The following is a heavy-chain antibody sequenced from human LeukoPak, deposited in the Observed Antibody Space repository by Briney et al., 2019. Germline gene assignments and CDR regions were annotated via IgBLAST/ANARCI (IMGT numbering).Heavy chain of an antibody. D-gene: IGHD3-9*01. Sequence: SETLSLTCTVSGGSISSYYWSWIRQPPGKGLEWIGYIYYSGSTNYNPSLKSRVTISVDTSKNQFSLKLSSVTAADTAVYYCARHPRYYDILTGLGNPDLWGRGTLVTVSS. V-gene: IGHV4-59*08. CDR3: ARHPRYYDILTGLGNPDL. J-gene: IGHJ2*01. CDR1: GGSISSYY. CDR2: IYYSGST.